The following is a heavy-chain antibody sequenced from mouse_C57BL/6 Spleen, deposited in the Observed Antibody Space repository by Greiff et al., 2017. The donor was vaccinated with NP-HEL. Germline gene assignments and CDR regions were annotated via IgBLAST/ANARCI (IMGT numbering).Heavy chain of an antibody. D-gene: IGHD1-1*01. V-gene: IGHV1-82*01. J-gene: IGHJ4*01. CDR1: GYAFSSSW. CDR3: ARSNYYGSSYYAMDY. Sequence: VQLQQSGPELVKPGASVKISCKASGYAFSSSWMNWVKQRPGKGLEWIGRIYPGDGDTNYNGKFKGKATLTADKSSSTAYMQLSSLTSEDSAVYFCARSNYYGSSYYAMDYWGQGTSVTVSS. CDR2: IYPGDGDT.